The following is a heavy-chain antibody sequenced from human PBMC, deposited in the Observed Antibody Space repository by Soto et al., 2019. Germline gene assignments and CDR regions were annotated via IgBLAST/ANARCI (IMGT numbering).Heavy chain of an antibody. J-gene: IGHJ6*02. CDR3: ATQIELQLWPRYGMDV. CDR2: ISAYNGNT. V-gene: IGHV1-18*01. Sequence: ASVKVSCKASGYTFTSYGISWVRQAPGQGLEWMGWISAYNGNTNYAQKLQGRVTMTTDISTSTAYMELRSLRSDDTAVYYCATQIELQLWPRYGMDVWGQGTTVTVSS. CDR1: GYTFTSYG. D-gene: IGHD5-18*01.